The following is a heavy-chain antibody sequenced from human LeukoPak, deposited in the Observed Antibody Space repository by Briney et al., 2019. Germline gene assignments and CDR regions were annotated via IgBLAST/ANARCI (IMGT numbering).Heavy chain of an antibody. J-gene: IGHJ6*03. Sequence: GGSLRLSCAASGFTFSNYGMHWVRQAPGKGLEWVAFIRSDGSNKYYADSVKGRFTISRDNSKNTLYLQMNSLRAEDTAVYYCARGPVVGEHNYYMDVWGKGTTVTVSS. D-gene: IGHD3-10*01. CDR3: ARGPVVGEHNYYMDV. CDR1: GFTFSNYG. CDR2: IRSDGSNK. V-gene: IGHV3-30*02.